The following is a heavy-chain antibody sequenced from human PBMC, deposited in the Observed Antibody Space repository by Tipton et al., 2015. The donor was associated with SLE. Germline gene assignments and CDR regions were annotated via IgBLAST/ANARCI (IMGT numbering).Heavy chain of an antibody. D-gene: IGHD2-15*01. J-gene: IGHJ4*02. CDR3: ATAYCRGDSCYSGLFEY. CDR1: GVTFSTYE. CDR2: ISSSGVTT. V-gene: IGHV3-48*03. Sequence: GSLRLSCTASGVTFSTYEMNWVRQAPGKGLEWVAYISSSGVTTYYADSAKGRFIMSRDNARNSLFLQMNGLRAVDTAVYYCATAYCRGDSCYSGLFEYWGQGALVTVSS.